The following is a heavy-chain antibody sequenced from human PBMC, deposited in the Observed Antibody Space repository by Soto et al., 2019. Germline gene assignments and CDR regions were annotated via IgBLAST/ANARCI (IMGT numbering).Heavy chain of an antibody. J-gene: IGHJ4*02. V-gene: IGHV4-30-4*01. D-gene: IGHD3-22*01. Sequence: QVQLQESGPGLVKPSQTLSLTCTVSGGSISSGDYYWSWIRQPPGKGLEWIGYIYYSGSTYYNPSLKSRVTISVDTSKYQFSLKLSSVTAADTAVYYCARGSYYYDRSGYSHYWGQGTLVTVSS. CDR3: ARGSYYYDRSGYSHY. CDR2: IYYSGST. CDR1: GGSISSGDYY.